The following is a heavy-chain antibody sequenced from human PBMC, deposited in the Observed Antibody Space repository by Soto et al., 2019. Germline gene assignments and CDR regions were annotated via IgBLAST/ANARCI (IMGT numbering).Heavy chain of an antibody. CDR1: GLTFRGYA. J-gene: IGHJ4*02. Sequence: EVQLLESGGGLVQPGGSLRLSCVTSGLTFRGYAMTWVLQAPGKGLEWVSGIIGSGGSTYYADSVKGRFTISRDKSKNTLYLKLNILRVEDTGVYYCARGRTVYSSSSFDYWGQGTLVTVSS. CDR2: IIGSGGST. D-gene: IGHD6-6*01. V-gene: IGHV3-23*01. CDR3: ARGRTVYSSSSFDY.